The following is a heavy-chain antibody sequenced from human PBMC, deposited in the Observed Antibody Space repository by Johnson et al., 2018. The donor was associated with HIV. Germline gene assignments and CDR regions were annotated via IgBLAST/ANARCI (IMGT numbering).Heavy chain of an antibody. D-gene: IGHD6-6*01. J-gene: IGHJ3*01. Sequence: VQLVESGGGVIRPGGSLRLSCAASGFTVSSNYMSWVRPAPGKGLEWVSVIYSGCSTYYADSVKGRFTMSSDNSTNTLYLQLGSLRPEDMAVYYCARDRCSRSSLEAFEVWGQGTMVTVYS. CDR3: ARDRCSRSSLEAFEV. CDR2: IYSGCST. V-gene: IGHV3-66*01. CDR1: GFTVSSNY.